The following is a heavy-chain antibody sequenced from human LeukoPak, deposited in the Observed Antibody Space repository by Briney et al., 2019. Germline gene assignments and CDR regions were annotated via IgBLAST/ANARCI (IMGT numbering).Heavy chain of an antibody. CDR2: INVGNGNT. J-gene: IGHJ4*02. CDR3: ARCGVLGDFDY. D-gene: IGHD3-10*02. V-gene: IGHV1-3*01. Sequence: WMGWINVGNGNTKYSQRFQGRVTITRDTSASTAYMELSSLRSEDTAVYYCARCGVLGDFDYWGQGTLVTVSS.